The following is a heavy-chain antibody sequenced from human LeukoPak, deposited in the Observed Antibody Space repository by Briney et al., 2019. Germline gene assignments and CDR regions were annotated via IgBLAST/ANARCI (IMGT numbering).Heavy chain of an antibody. V-gene: IGHV4-34*01. CDR2: INHSGST. Sequence: SETLSLTCAVYGGSFSGYHWSWIRQPPGKGLEWIGEINHSGSTNYNPSLKSRVTISVDTSKNQFSLKLSSVTAADTAVYYCATREVAQSDFDYWGQGTLVTVSS. CDR3: ATREVAQSDFDY. CDR1: GGSFSGYH. D-gene: IGHD2-15*01. J-gene: IGHJ4*02.